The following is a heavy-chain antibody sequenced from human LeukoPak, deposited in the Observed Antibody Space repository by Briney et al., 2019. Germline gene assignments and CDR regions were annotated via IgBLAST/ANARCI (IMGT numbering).Heavy chain of an antibody. CDR3: AKRGAEVGQTVAPGDY. CDR1: GYTFTGYY. Sequence: ASVKVSCKASGYTFTGYYMHWVRQAPGQGLEWMGWINPNSGGTNYAQTFQGRVTMTRDTSISTAYMELSRLRSDDTAVYYCAKRGAEVGQTVAPGDYWGQGTLVTVSS. J-gene: IGHJ4*02. CDR2: INPNSGGT. D-gene: IGHD1-26*01. V-gene: IGHV1-2*02.